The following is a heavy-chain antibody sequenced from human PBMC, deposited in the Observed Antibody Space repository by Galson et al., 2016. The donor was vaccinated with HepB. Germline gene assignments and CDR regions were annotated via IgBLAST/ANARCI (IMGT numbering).Heavy chain of an antibody. D-gene: IGHD6-13*01. V-gene: IGHV3-43*01. CDR3: AKGFSSSFAGNFDP. CDR1: GLTFDDYT. Sequence: SLRLSCAASGLTFDDYTMHWVRQAPGKGLQWVSVISWDGRTTSYADSVKGRFTISRDNAKNSLYLQMNSLATEDTAIYFCAKGFSSSFAGNFDPWGQGALVTVSS. CDR2: ISWDGRTT. J-gene: IGHJ5*02.